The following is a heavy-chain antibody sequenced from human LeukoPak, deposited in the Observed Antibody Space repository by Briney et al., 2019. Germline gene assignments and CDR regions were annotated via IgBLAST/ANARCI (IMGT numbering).Heavy chain of an antibody. CDR2: INPSGSDT. CDR1: GYTFTAYY. J-gene: IGHJ4*02. D-gene: IGHD1-26*01. V-gene: IGHV1-46*01. Sequence: ASVKVSCKATGYTFTAYYMHWVRQAPGQGLEWMGLINPSGSDTVYAQKFQGRLTMTRDMSTSTDYMELSSLRFDDTAVYYCARAKWELPFDYWGQGTLVTVSS. CDR3: ARAKWELPFDY.